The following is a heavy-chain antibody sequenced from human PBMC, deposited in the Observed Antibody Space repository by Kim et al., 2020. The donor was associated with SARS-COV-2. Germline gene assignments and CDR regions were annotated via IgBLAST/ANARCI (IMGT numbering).Heavy chain of an antibody. Sequence: GGSLRLSCAASGFSFSECWMDWVRQAPGKGPEWVARIDNDGTTTLYADSVKGRFTISRDNSKNTLYLQMNGLRADDTGVYYCTRGPPWGQRTLVTVSS. V-gene: IGHV3-74*01. CDR3: TRGPP. CDR2: IDNDGTTT. J-gene: IGHJ5*02. CDR1: GFSFSECW.